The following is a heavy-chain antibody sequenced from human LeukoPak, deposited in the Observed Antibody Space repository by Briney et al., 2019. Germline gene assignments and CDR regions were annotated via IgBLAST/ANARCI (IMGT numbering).Heavy chain of an antibody. D-gene: IGHD3-10*01. V-gene: IGHV4-59*01. CDR3: VRDRELTY. Sequence: SETLSLTCTVSGGSISIYYWSWIRQPPGKGLEWIGYIYNSGSSTIYNPSLKSRVTISVDTSKSQFSLRLSSVTAADTAVYFCVRDRELTYWGQGTLVIVSS. CDR2: IYNSGSST. J-gene: IGHJ4*02. CDR1: GGSISIYY.